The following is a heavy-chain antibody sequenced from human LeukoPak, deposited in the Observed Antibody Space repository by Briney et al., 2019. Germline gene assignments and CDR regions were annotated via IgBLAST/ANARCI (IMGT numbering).Heavy chain of an antibody. CDR3: ARGVTTDMYYFDH. CDR2: MNPNSGNT. CDR1: GYPFTSYQ. V-gene: IGHV1-8*01. J-gene: IGHJ4*02. Sequence: ASVKVSCEASGYPFTSYQTNWVRQATGQGLEWMGWMNPNSGNTGYAQKFQGRVTMTRNTSISTAYMELSSLRSEDTAVYYCARGVTTDMYYFDHWGQGTLVTVSS. D-gene: IGHD3-3*01.